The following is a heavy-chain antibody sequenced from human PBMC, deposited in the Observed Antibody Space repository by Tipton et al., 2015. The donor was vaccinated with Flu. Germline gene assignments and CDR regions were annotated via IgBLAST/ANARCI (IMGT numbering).Heavy chain of an antibody. CDR2: IYPGDSDT. Sequence: VQLVQSGAEVKKPGESLKISCKGFGYSFTTNWIGWVRQMPGKGLEWMGIIYPGDSDTVYSPSFQGQVTLSADKSINTAFLQWSSLKATDTAIYYCATLFALIDNYAWYYDFWGQGTLVTVSS. D-gene: IGHD3-16*01. CDR3: ATLFALIDNYAWYYDF. J-gene: IGHJ4*02. V-gene: IGHV5-51*03. CDR1: GYSFTTNW.